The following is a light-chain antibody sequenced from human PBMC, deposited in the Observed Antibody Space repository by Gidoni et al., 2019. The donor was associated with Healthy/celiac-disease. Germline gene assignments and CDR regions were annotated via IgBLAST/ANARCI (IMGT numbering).Light chain of an antibody. J-gene: IGLJ2*01. CDR1: SSNSGNNY. CDR2: DNN. CDR3: GTWDSSLSAVV. V-gene: IGLV1-51*01. Sequence: QSVLTQPPSVSAAPGQKVTISCSGSSSNSGNNYVSWYQQLPGTAPKLLIYDNNKRPSGIPDRFSGSKSGTSATLGITVLQTGDEADYYCGTWDSSLSAVVFGGGTKLTVL.